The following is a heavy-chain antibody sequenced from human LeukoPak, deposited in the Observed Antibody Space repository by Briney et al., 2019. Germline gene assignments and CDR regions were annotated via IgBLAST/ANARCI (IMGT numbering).Heavy chain of an antibody. D-gene: IGHD3-22*01. V-gene: IGHV3-23*01. J-gene: IGHJ4*02. CDR2: ISGSGGST. Sequence: GGSLRLSCAASGFTFSSYAMSWVRQAPGKGLKWVSAISGSGGSTYYADSVKGRFTISRDNSKNTLYLQMNSLRAEDTAVYYCAKRDMDSSGYPWGQGTLVTVSS. CDR3: AKRDMDSSGYP. CDR1: GFTFSSYA.